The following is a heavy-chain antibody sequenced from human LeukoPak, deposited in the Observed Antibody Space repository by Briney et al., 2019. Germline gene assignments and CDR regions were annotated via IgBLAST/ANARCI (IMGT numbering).Heavy chain of an antibody. CDR2: ISGSGGTT. CDR1: GFTFSSYA. CDR3: AKSKVVAATMGRFDY. D-gene: IGHD2-15*01. Sequence: PGGSLRLSCAASGFTFSSYAMNWVRQAPGKGLEWVSAISGSGGTTYYADSVKGRFTTSRDNSKNTLYLQMNSLRAEDTAVYYCAKSKVVAATMGRFDYWGQGTLVTVSS. V-gene: IGHV3-23*01. J-gene: IGHJ4*02.